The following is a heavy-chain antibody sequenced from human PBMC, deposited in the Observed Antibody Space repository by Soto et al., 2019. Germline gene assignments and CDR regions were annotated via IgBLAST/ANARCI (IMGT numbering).Heavy chain of an antibody. V-gene: IGHV1-2*02. CDR2: INPNSGGT. J-gene: IGHJ6*02. CDR3: ARSLTEGYCTITGCYTRPLYGMDV. D-gene: IGHD2-2*02. Sequence: ASVKVSCKASGYTFSGYYIHWLRQAPGQGLEWMGWINPNSGGTNYAQKFQGRVTVTRDTPTSTAYMELSRLISDDTAVYYCARSLTEGYCTITGCYTRPLYGMDVWGQGTTVTVSS. CDR1: GYTFSGYY.